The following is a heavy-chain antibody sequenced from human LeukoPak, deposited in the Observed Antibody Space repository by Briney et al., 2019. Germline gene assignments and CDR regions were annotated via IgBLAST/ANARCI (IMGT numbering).Heavy chain of an antibody. J-gene: IGHJ5*02. D-gene: IGHD2-2*01. CDR3: ARVPPYCPTTSCYAPFDH. Sequence: GASVKVSCKATGGTFSTFPVSWVRQASGQGLEWVGGIIPIFGVTTYAQAFQDRVTITADESTGTAYMELSSLTSDDTAVYYCARVPPYCPTTSCYAPFDHWGQGTLVTVSS. V-gene: IGHV1-69*13. CDR2: IIPIFGVT. CDR1: GGTFSTFP.